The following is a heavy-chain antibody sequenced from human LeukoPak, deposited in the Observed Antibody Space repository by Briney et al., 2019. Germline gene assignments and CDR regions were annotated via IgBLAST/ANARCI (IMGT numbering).Heavy chain of an antibody. CDR2: IYSVNRT. V-gene: IGHV3-66*01. Sequence: GGSLRLSCAASGFTVSNNYMSWVRQAPGKGLEWVSVIYSVNRTSYADSVKGRFTISRDSSKNTLCLQMNSLRAEDTAVYYCARSPPWAPLDYWGQGTLVAVSS. J-gene: IGHJ4*02. CDR3: ARSPPWAPLDY. CDR1: GFTVSNNY.